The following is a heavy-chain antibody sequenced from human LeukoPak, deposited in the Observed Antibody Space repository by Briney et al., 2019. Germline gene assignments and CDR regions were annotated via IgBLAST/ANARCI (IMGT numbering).Heavy chain of an antibody. CDR2: INHSGST. CDR1: GGSFSGYY. D-gene: IGHD2-15*01. Sequence: PSETLSLTCAVYGGSFSGYYWSWIRQPPGKGLEWIGEINHSGSTNYNPSLKSRVTISVDTSKNQFSLKLSSVTAADTAVYYCARERMSAFDIWGQGTMVTVSS. J-gene: IGHJ3*02. CDR3: ARERMSAFDI. V-gene: IGHV4-34*01.